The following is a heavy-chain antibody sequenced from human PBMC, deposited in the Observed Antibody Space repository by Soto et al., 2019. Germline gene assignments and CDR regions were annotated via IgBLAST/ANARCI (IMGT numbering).Heavy chain of an antibody. CDR3: AREHYDIVTGYYCRGAEYFQH. CDR2: ISAYNGNT. V-gene: IGHV1-18*01. Sequence: QVQLVQSGAEVKKPGASVKVSCKASGYTFTSYGISWVRQAPGQGLEWMGWISAYNGNTNYAQKLQGRVTMTTDTPTSTAYMELRSLRSDDTAVYYCAREHYDIVTGYYCRGAEYFQHWGQGTLVTVSS. CDR1: GYTFTSYG. D-gene: IGHD3-9*01. J-gene: IGHJ1*01.